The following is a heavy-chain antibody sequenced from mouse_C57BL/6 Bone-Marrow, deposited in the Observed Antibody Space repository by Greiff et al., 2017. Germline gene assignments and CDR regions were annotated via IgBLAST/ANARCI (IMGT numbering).Heavy chain of an antibody. CDR2: ISDGGSYT. Sequence: EVQVVESGGGLVKPGGSLKLSCAASGFTFSSYAMSWVRQPPEKRLEWVATISDGGSYTYYPDNVKGRFTISRDNAKNNLYLQMSHLKSEDTAMYYCASDFYDGDYWGQGTSVTVSS. V-gene: IGHV5-4*01. D-gene: IGHD2-3*01. CDR1: GFTFSSYA. J-gene: IGHJ4*01. CDR3: ASDFYDGDY.